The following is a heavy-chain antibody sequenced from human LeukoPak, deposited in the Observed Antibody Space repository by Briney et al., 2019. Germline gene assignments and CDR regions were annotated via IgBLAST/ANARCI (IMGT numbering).Heavy chain of an antibody. V-gene: IGHV3-23*01. J-gene: IGHJ3*02. Sequence: LTGGSLRLSCAASGFTFSSYPMSWVRQAPGKGLEWVSGISGSGGGTFYPESVKGRFIISRDNSKNTLYLQMNSLRAEDTAVYYCAKGSGTRAFDSWGQGTMVTVS. CDR3: AKGSGTRAFDS. CDR2: ISGSGGGT. CDR1: GFTFSSYP. D-gene: IGHD3-10*01.